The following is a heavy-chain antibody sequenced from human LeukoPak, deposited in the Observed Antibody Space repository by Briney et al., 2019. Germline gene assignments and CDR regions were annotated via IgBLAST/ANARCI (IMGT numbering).Heavy chain of an antibody. CDR3: ARTPEGYCRGGSCYYYYYYMDV. V-gene: IGHV4-59*01. D-gene: IGHD2-15*01. CDR2: IYYSGST. CDR1: GGSISSYY. J-gene: IGHJ6*03. Sequence: PSETLSLTCTVSGGSISSYYWSWIRQPPGKGLEWIGYIYYSGSTNYNPSLKSRVTISVDTSKNQFSLKLSSVTAADTAVYYCARTPEGYCRGGSCYYYYYYMDVWGKGTTVTVSS.